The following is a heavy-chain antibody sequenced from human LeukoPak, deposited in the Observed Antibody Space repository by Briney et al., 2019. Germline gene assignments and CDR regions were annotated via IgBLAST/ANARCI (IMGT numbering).Heavy chain of an antibody. J-gene: IGHJ6*03. Sequence: PGGSLRLSCAASGFTFSSYAMSWVRQAPGEGVEGGSAISGSGGSTYYADSGKGRVTISRDNSKNTLYLQMHSLRAEHTVVSYCATEGFYCSGGSRYSFYYYYMDVWGKGTTVTVSS. V-gene: IGHV3-23*01. CDR3: ATEGFYCSGGSRYSFYYYYMDV. CDR1: GFTFSSYA. CDR2: ISGSGGST. D-gene: IGHD2-15*01.